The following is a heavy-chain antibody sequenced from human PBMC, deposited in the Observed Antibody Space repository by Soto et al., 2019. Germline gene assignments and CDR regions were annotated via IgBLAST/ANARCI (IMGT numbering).Heavy chain of an antibody. CDR2: IYDSGSP. CDR1: GGSISVYY. Sequence: SETLSLTCTISGGSISVYYWSWIRQPPGQALEWIGYIYDSGSPYYNPSLRSRVIISADTSKNQISLKLTSATAADTAVYYGARGVGSSPPRYWGRGTLVTVS. V-gene: IGHV4-59*01. D-gene: IGHD1-26*01. J-gene: IGHJ4*02. CDR3: ARGVGSSPPRY.